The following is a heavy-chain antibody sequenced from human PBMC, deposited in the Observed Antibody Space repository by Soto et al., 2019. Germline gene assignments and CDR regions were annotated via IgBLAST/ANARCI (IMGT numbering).Heavy chain of an antibody. CDR2: IYWDGDK. V-gene: IGHV2-5*02. D-gene: IGHD3-3*01. CDR3: AHRATMTIFGLIIDNGIWFDP. CDR1: GFSLSTSGAA. J-gene: IGHJ5*02. Sequence: QINLIESGPTLVKPTQTLTLTCTFSGFSLSTSGAAVGWVRQPPGRALEWLALIYWDGDKRYNASLGYRLTTTKDTSMNQVVLTLTNVDPADTATYYCAHRATMTIFGLIIDNGIWFDPWGQGTRVIVSS.